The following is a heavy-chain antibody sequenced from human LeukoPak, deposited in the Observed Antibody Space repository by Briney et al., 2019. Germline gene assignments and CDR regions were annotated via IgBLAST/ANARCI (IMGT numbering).Heavy chain of an antibody. CDR1: GGSISSGDYY. J-gene: IGHJ4*02. V-gene: IGHV4-30-4*01. D-gene: IGHD3-10*01. Sequence: SQILSLTCTVSGGSISSGDYYWSWIRQPPGKGLEWIGYIYYSGSTYYNPSLKSRVTISVDTSKNQFSLKLSSVTAADTAVYYCARGHYGSRSYYLYYFDYWGQGTLVTVSS. CDR2: IYYSGST. CDR3: ARGHYGSRSYYLYYFDY.